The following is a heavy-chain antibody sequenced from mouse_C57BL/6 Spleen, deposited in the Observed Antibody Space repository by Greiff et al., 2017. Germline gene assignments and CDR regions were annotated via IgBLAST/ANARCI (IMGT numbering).Heavy chain of an antibody. CDR1: GYSFTDDN. J-gene: IGHJ1*03. Sequence: EVQLQQSGPELVKPGASVKISCKASGYSFTDDNMNWVKQSIGESLEWFGVINPNYGTTSYNQKFKGKATLTVDPSSSTAYMQLKSLTSEDAAVYYCARGSYYYGSSEYFDVWGTGTTVTVSS. V-gene: IGHV1-39*01. D-gene: IGHD1-1*01. CDR2: INPNYGTT. CDR3: ARGSYYYGSSEYFDV.